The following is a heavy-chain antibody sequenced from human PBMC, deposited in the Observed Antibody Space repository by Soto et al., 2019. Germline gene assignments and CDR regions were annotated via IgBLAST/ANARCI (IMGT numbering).Heavy chain of an antibody. CDR1: GGSISSGGYY. Sequence: QVQLQESGPGLVKPSQTLSLTCTVSGGSISSGGYYWSWIRQHPGKGLEWIGYIYYSGSPYYNPSLKGRVTISVDPSKNQFSLKLSSVTAADTAVYYCARARTAMVRGVTTTYYFDYWGQGTLVTVSS. D-gene: IGHD3-10*01. J-gene: IGHJ4*02. CDR3: ARARTAMVRGVTTTYYFDY. V-gene: IGHV4-31*03. CDR2: IYYSGSP.